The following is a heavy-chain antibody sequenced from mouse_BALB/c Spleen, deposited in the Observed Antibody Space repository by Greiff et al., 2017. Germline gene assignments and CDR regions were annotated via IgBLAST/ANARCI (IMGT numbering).Heavy chain of an antibody. J-gene: IGHJ3*01. CDR2: ISYSGST. CDR1: GYSITSDYA. D-gene: IGHD2-1*01. CDR3: ARMGYGNYWFAY. Sequence: DVQLQESGPGLVKPSQSLSLTCTVTGYSITSDYAWNWIRQFPGNKLEWMGYISYSGSTSYNPSLKSRISITRDTSKNQFFLQLNSVTTEDTATYYCARMGYGNYWFAYWGQGTLVTVSA. V-gene: IGHV3-2*02.